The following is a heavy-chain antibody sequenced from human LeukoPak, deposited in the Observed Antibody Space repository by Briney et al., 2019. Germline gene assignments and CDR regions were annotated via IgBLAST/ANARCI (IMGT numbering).Heavy chain of an antibody. CDR3: ARGLFRGSSSIRWFDP. D-gene: IGHD6-6*01. Sequence: ASVKVSCKASGYTFTSYGISWVRQAPGQGLEWMGWISAYNGNTNYAQKLQGRVTMTTDTSTSTAYMELRSLRSDDTDVYYCARGLFRGSSSIRWFDPWGQGTLVTVSS. CDR2: ISAYNGNT. J-gene: IGHJ5*02. CDR1: GYTFTSYG. V-gene: IGHV1-18*01.